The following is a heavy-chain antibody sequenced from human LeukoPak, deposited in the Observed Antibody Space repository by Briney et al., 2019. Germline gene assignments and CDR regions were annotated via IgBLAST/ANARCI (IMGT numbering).Heavy chain of an antibody. CDR1: GYTFTGYY. Sequence: ASVKVSCKASGYTFTGYYMHWVRQAPGQGLEWMGWINPNSGGTNYAQKLQGRVTMTTDTSTSTAYMELRSLRSDDTAVYYCARVGVVVPAATYYYYYYYMDVWGKGTTVTVSS. CDR2: INPNSGGT. J-gene: IGHJ6*03. D-gene: IGHD2-2*01. CDR3: ARVGVVVPAATYYYYYYYMDV. V-gene: IGHV1-2*02.